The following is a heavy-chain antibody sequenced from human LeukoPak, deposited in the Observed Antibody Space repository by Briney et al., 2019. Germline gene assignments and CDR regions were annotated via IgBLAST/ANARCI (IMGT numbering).Heavy chain of an antibody. CDR3: ARLAYNGDYVNH. CDR2: IYYSGST. D-gene: IGHD4-17*01. J-gene: IGHJ4*02. CDR1: YDSFSSSSYY. Sequence: PSETLSLTCSASYDSFSSSSYYWGWICQPPGKGLEWIGSIYYSGSTYYNPSLKSRVTISVDTSEDQFSLRLSSVTAADTAVYYCARLAYNGDYVNHWGRGTLVTVSS. V-gene: IGHV4-39*01.